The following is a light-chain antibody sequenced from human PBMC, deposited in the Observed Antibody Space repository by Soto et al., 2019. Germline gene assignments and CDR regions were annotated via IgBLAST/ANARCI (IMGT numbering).Light chain of an antibody. Sequence: VLTQPASVSGSPGQSVTISYTGANSDVGGSDYVSWYQQHPGKAPKLILYEVNNRPSGVSNHFSGSKSGNTASLIISGLQADDEAEYYCSSYSTTRTLVFGSGTKVTVL. V-gene: IGLV2-14*03. CDR1: NSDVGGSDY. CDR3: SSYSTTRTLV. CDR2: EVN. J-gene: IGLJ1*01.